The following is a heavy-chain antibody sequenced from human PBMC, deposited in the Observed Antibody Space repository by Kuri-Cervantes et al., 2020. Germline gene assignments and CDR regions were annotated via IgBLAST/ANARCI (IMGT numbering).Heavy chain of an antibody. D-gene: IGHD2-15*01. J-gene: IGHJ6*02. CDR1: GFTFSSYW. CDR3: ARAQKGYCSGGSCYYLYYYYGMGV. V-gene: IGHV3-33*08. CDR2: IWYDGSNK. Sequence: LSLTCAASGFTFSSYWMSWVRQAPGKGLEWVAVIWYDGSNKYYADSVKGRFTISRDNSKNTLYLQMNSLRAEDTAVYYCARAQKGYCSGGSCYYLYYYYGMGVWGQGTTVTVSS.